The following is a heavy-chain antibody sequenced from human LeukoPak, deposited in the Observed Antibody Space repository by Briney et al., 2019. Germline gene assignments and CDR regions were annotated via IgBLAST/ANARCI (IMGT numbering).Heavy chain of an antibody. CDR2: ISGNGGTT. J-gene: IGHJ4*02. V-gene: IGHV3-23*01. Sequence: PGGSLRLSCTASGFTFNNYAMSWVRQAPGKGLEWVSGISGNGGTTHYADSVKGRFTISRDNSRNTVFLQMNGLRAEDTAIYYCAKLPAAIRTLDYWGQGTLVTVSS. D-gene: IGHD2-2*02. CDR3: AKLPAAIRTLDY. CDR1: GFTFNNYA.